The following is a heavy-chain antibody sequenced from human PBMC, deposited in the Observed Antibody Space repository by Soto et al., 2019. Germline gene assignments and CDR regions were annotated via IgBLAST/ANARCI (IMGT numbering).Heavy chain of an antibody. J-gene: IGHJ5*02. Sequence: PGESLKISCRGSGDNFANYWIGWVRQVPGKGPEWLGIIYPYDSDVVYNPSLQGQVTISADKSVNTVYLQWTGLKASDSAMYYCARRLYFDTYFYPWGQGTLVTVS. CDR2: IYPYDSDV. CDR1: GDNFANYW. CDR3: ARRLYFDTYFYP. V-gene: IGHV5-51*01. D-gene: IGHD3-9*01.